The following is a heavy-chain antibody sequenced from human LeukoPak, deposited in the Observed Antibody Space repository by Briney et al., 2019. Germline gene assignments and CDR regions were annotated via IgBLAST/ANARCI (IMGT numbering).Heavy chain of an antibody. Sequence: GASVKVSCKASGYTFTIYYMHWVRQAPGQGLEWMGIINPSGGSTSYAQKFQGRVTLTRDTSTSTVYMELSGLTSEDTAVYYCARDWSGSGWYDYWGQGTLVTVSS. J-gene: IGHJ4*02. CDR1: GYTFTIYY. D-gene: IGHD6-19*01. V-gene: IGHV1-46*01. CDR2: INPSGGST. CDR3: ARDWSGSGWYDY.